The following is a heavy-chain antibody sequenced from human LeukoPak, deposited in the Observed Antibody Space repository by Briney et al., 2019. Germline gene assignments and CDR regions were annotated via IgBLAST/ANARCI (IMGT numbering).Heavy chain of an antibody. J-gene: IGHJ4*02. CDR3: ARANALYCSSTSCLFDY. V-gene: IGHV1-2*02. CDR1: GYTFTGYY. CDR2: INPNSGGT. D-gene: IGHD2-2*01. Sequence: ASVTVSCKASGYTFTGYYMHWVRQAPGQGLEWVAWINPNSGGTYYAQNFHDRITMTRDTSISTAYMELSRLRSDDTAIYYCARANALYCSSTSCLFDYWGQGTLVTVSS.